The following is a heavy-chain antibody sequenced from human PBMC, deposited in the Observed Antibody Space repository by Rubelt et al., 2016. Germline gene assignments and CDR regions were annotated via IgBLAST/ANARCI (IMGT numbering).Heavy chain of an antibody. D-gene: IGHD5-18*01. CDR1: GFSLRTSGMC. CDR3: AHNVDTAMADY. V-gene: IGHV2-5*08. J-gene: IGHJ4*02. CDR2: IYWDDDQ. Sequence: QVTLRESGPALVKPTQTLTLTCTFSGFSLRTSGMCVSWIRQPPGKALEWLALIYWDDDQRYSPSLKSRLTITKDTSKNQVVLTMTNMDPVDTATYYCAHNVDTAMADYWGQGTLVTVSS.